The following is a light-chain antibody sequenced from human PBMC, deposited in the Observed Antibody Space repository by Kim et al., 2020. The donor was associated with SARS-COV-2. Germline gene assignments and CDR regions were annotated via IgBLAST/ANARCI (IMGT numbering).Light chain of an antibody. CDR2: SAS. J-gene: IGKJ1*01. V-gene: IGKV3-15*01. CDR3: QKYNDWPPWT. CDR1: QSVSSN. Sequence: EIVMTQSPDTLSVSPGERATLSCRASQSVSSNLAWYQQKPGQAPRLLIYSASTRATDIPARFSGSGSGTEFTLTISSLQPEDFAVYYCQKYNDWPPWTFGQGTKVDIK.